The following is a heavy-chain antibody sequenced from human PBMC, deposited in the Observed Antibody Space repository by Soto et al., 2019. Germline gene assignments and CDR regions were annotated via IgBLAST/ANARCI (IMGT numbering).Heavy chain of an antibody. V-gene: IGHV1-18*01. Sequence: QVQLVQSGAEVRKPGASVKVSCKASGYTFTTYGISWVRQAPGQGLEWMGWISGYNGHTKYAQKFQGRVTMTTDISTGTVYMDLRSLRSDDTAVYYCAREGEMPYYYYGLDVWGQGTTVTVSS. D-gene: IGHD3-16*01. CDR3: AREGEMPYYYYGLDV. CDR1: GYTFTTYG. J-gene: IGHJ6*02. CDR2: ISGYNGHT.